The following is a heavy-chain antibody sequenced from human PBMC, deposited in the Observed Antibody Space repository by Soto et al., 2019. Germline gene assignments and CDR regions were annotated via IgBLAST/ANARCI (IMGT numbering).Heavy chain of an antibody. CDR3: AKGSRMWTPDY. CDR2: IAPGNGNT. CDR1: GYTFTDYA. Sequence: QVQLVQSGAEVKKPGASVKVFCKASGYTFTDYAIHWVRQAPGQRLELMGWIAPGNGNTKYSQNFQGRVTITRDTPAITAYMELSSLRSEDTAVYYCAKGSRMWTPDYWGQGTLVTVSS. V-gene: IGHV1-3*01. D-gene: IGHD2-21*01. J-gene: IGHJ4*02.